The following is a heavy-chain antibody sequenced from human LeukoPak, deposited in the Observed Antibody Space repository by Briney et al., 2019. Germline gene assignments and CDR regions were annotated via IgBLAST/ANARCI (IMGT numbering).Heavy chain of an antibody. Sequence: GASVKVSCKASGYTFTSYGISWERQAPGQGLEWMGWISAYNGNTNYAQKLQGRVTMTTDTSTSTAYMELRSLRSDDTAVYYCARDNMVRGVIITPEVFDYWGQGTLVTVSS. J-gene: IGHJ4*02. V-gene: IGHV1-18*01. D-gene: IGHD3-10*01. CDR2: ISAYNGNT. CDR1: GYTFTSYG. CDR3: ARDNMVRGVIITPEVFDY.